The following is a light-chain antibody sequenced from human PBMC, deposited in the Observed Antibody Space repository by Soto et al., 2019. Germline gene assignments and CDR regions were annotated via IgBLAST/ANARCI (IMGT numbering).Light chain of an antibody. V-gene: IGLV1-51*01. J-gene: IGLJ1*01. CDR3: GSWDSSLSAYV. Sequence: QSVLTQPPSVSAAPGQKVTISCSGSSSNIGGNSVSWYQQLPGTAPELLIYGDNKRPSGIPDRFSGSKSGTSATLGITRFQTGDEADYYCGSWDSSLSAYVFGTGTKVTVL. CDR2: GDN. CDR1: SSNIGGNS.